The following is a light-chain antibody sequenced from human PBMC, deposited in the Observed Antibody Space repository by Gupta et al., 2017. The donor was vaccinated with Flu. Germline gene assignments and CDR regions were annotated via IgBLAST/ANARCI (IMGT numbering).Light chain of an antibody. CDR2: DTS. J-gene: IGKJ1*01. V-gene: IGKV3-15*01. CDR1: QSVSNN. Sequence: EIVMTQSPATLSVSPGERATLSCRASQSVSNNLAWYQQKPGQAPRLLIYDTSTRATGIPDRFSGSGSGTEFTLTISSLQAEDFAIYYCQQYNEWPPWTFGQGTKVDIK. CDR3: QQYNEWPPWT.